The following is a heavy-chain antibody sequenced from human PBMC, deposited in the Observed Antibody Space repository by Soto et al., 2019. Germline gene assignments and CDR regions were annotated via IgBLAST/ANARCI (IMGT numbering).Heavy chain of an antibody. CDR3: ARKPANFDY. D-gene: IGHD6-25*01. V-gene: IGHV4-34*01. J-gene: IGHJ4*02. CDR2: INHSRST. CDR1: GGSFSGYY. Sequence: PSETLSLTCAVYGGSFSGYYWSWIRQPPGKGLEWIGEINHSRSTNYNPSLKSRVTISVDTSKNQFSLKLSSVTAADTAVYYCARKPANFDYWGQGTLVTVSS.